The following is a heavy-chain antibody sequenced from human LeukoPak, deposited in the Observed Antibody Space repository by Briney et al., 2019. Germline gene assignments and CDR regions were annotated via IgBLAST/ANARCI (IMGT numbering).Heavy chain of an antibody. J-gene: IGHJ5*02. D-gene: IGHD1-26*01. CDR1: GESFSGYY. V-gene: IGHV4-34*01. CDR3: AREYPKGGSYRFDP. CDR2: INHSGST. Sequence: SETLSLTCAVYGESFSGYYWSWIRQPPGKGLEWIGEINHSGSTNYNPSLKSRVTISVDTSKNYFSPKLSSVTAADTAVYYCAREYPKGGSYRFDPWGQGTLVTVSS.